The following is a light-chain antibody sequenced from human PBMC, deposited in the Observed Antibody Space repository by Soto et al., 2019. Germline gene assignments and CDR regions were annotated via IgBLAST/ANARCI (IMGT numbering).Light chain of an antibody. J-gene: IGLJ1*01. Sequence: AVVTQEPSLTVSPGGTVTLTCGSSTGAVTSGHFPYWFQQKPGQAPRTLISDTSDKHSWTPARFSGSLLGGKAALTLSGAQSEDEADYYCLLFYSGAYVFGTGTKVTVL. CDR2: DTS. CDR1: TGAVTSGHF. CDR3: LLFYSGAYV. V-gene: IGLV7-46*01.